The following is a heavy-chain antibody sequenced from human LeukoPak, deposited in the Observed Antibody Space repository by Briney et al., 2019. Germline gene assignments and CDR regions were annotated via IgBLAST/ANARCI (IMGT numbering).Heavy chain of an antibody. V-gene: IGHV4-34*01. CDR1: GGSFSGYY. CDR2: INHSGST. J-gene: IGHJ4*02. D-gene: IGHD4-17*01. Sequence: SETLSLTCAVYGGSFSGYYWSWIRQPPGKGLEWIGEINHSGSTNYNPSLKSRVTISVDTSKNQFSLKLSSVTAADTAVYYCARDRLGVTTYYFDYWGQGTLVTVSS. CDR3: ARDRLGVTTYYFDY.